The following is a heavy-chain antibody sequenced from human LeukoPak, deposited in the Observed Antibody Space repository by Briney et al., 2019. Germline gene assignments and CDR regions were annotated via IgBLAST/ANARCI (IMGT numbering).Heavy chain of an antibody. J-gene: IGHJ4*02. CDR3: AREEALGSGSFGY. CDR1: GGSISSSSYY. CDR2: IYYSGST. V-gene: IGHV4-61*01. D-gene: IGHD1-26*01. Sequence: PSETLSLTCTVSGGSISSSSYYWGWIRQPPGKGLEWIGYIYYSGSTNYNPSLKSRVTISVDTSKNQFSLKLGSVTAADTAVYYCAREEALGSGSFGYWGQGTLVTVSS.